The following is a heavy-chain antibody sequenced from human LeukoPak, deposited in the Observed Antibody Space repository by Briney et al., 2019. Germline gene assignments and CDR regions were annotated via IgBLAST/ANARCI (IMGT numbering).Heavy chain of an antibody. V-gene: IGHV1-69*02. CDR1: GGTFSSYT. D-gene: IGHD3-22*01. J-gene: IGHJ5*02. CDR3: ARVGDSSGYYWFDP. CDR2: IIPILGIA. Sequence: SVKVSCKASGGTFSSYTISWVRQAPGQGLEWMGRIIPILGIANYAQKFQGRVTITADKSTSTAYMGLSSLRSEDTAVYYCARVGDSSGYYWFDPWGQGTLVTVSS.